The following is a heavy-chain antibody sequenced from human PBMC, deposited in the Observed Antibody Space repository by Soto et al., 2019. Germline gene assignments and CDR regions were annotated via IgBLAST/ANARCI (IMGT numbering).Heavy chain of an antibody. CDR1: GFTFSSYT. Sequence: GGSLRLSCVASGFTFSSYTMIWVRQAPGRGLEWVSSISSSGRFIYYADSMKGRFTISRDNAKNSVFLHVNRLRAEDTSVYYCARSYRDANSWYIEHWGQGTLVTVSS. CDR3: ARSYRDANSWYIEH. D-gene: IGHD1-1*01. V-gene: IGHV3-21*06. J-gene: IGHJ4*02. CDR2: ISSSGRFI.